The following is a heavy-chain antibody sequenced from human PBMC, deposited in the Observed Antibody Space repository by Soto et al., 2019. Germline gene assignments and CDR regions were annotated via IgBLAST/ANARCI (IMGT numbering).Heavy chain of an antibody. D-gene: IGHD1-1*01. CDR3: ATGTVRDNWFDP. Sequence: SVKVSCKASGCTFSSYAISWVRQAPEQGLEWMGGIIPIFGTANYAQKFQGRVTITADESTRTAYMELSSLRSEDTAVYYCATGTVRDNWFDPWGQGILVTVSS. CDR2: IIPIFGTA. CDR1: GCTFSSYA. J-gene: IGHJ5*02. V-gene: IGHV1-69*13.